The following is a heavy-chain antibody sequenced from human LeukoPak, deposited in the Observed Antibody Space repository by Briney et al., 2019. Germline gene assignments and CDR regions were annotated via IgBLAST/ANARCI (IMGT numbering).Heavy chain of an antibody. Sequence: ASVKVSCKVSGYTLTELSMHWVRQAPGKGLEWMGGFDPEDGETIYAQKFQGRVTMTQDTSTDTVYMELRSLRSDDTAVYYCATCSSKIGEDHFYYYYVDVWGKGTTVTVSS. J-gene: IGHJ6*03. V-gene: IGHV1-24*01. D-gene: IGHD6-13*01. CDR1: GYTLTELS. CDR2: FDPEDGET. CDR3: ATCSSKIGEDHFYYYYVDV.